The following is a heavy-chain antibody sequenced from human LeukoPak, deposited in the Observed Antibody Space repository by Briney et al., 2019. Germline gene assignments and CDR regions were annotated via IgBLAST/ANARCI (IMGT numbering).Heavy chain of an antibody. V-gene: IGHV1-46*01. J-gene: IGHJ3*02. D-gene: IGHD1-1*01. Sequence: GASVKVSCKASGYTFTSYYMHWVRQAPGQGLEWMGIINPSGGSTSYAQKFQGRVTMTRDTSTSTVYMELSSLRSEDTAVYYCAHERTNGEGADDAFDIWGQGTMVTVSS. CDR3: AHERTNGEGADDAFDI. CDR1: GYTFTSYY. CDR2: INPSGGST.